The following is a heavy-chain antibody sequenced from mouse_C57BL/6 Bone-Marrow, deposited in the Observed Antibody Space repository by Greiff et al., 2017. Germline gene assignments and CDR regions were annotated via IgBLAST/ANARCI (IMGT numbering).Heavy chain of an antibody. D-gene: IGHD4-1*01. Sequence: QVQLQQSGAELVMPGASVKLSCKASGYTFTSYWMHWVKQRPGQGLEWIGEIVPSDSYTNYNQKFKGKSTLPVDKSSSTAYMQLSSLTSEASAVYYCEGWELGYWGQGTTLTVSS. CDR3: EGWELGY. J-gene: IGHJ2*01. CDR1: GYTFTSYW. V-gene: IGHV1-69*01. CDR2: IVPSDSYT.